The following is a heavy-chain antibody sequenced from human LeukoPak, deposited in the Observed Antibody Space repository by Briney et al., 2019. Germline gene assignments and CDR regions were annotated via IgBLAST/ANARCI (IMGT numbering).Heavy chain of an antibody. D-gene: IGHD2/OR15-2a*01. CDR3: ARGRFFYGWGIDV. V-gene: IGHV3-7*01. J-gene: IGHJ6*02. CDR2: IKGDETEK. CDR1: GFTFSDFG. Sequence: GGSLRLSCAASGFTFSDFGMNWVRQAPGKGLEWVAFIKGDETEKHYVDSLKGRFTISRDNAENSLSLQMNSLTVEDTAVYFCARGRFFYGWGIDVWGQGATVIVSS.